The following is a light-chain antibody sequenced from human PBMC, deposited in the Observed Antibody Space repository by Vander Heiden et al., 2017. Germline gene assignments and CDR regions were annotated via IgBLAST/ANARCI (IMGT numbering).Light chain of an antibody. Sequence: DIQMTQSPSSLSASVGDRVTITCKASQDIRNYLNWYQQKPVKAPKLLIYDASNLETGVPSRFSGSGYGTDFTFTISSLQPEDIATYYCQQYDNLPPLTFGGGTKVEIK. CDR3: QQYDNLPPLT. CDR2: DAS. V-gene: IGKV1-33*01. CDR1: QDIRNY. J-gene: IGKJ4*01.